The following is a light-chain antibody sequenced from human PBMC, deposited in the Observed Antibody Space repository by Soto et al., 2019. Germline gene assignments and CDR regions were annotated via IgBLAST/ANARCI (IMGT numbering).Light chain of an antibody. J-gene: IGKJ1*01. CDR3: QQRSNWPT. V-gene: IGKV3-11*01. CDR2: DAS. Sequence: DILMTQSPATVSVSLGDSVSLSCRANESISNNLAWYQQKPGQAPRLLIYDASNRATGIPARFSGSGSGTDFTLTISSLEPEDFAVYYCQQRSNWPTFGQGTKVDIK. CDR1: ESISNN.